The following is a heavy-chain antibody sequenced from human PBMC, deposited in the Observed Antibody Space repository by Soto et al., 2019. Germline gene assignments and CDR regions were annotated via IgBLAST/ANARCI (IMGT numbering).Heavy chain of an antibody. CDR3: AFPSRSSNY. J-gene: IGHJ4*02. Sequence: GESLKISCAAYGFSFSDYYMNWIRQAPGEGPEWVSYISSSGYGRXXADSVAGRXTMSRDNAKNAXYLQMXELGAGDSAVYYCAFPSRSSNYWGQGTLVTVSS. CDR2: ISSSGYGR. V-gene: IGHV3-11*01. CDR1: GFSFSDYY.